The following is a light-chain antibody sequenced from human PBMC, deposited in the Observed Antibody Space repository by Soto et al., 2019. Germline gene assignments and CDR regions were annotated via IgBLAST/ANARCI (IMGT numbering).Light chain of an antibody. J-gene: IGLJ3*02. Sequence: QSVLTQPASVSGSPGQSITISCTGTNSDVGGHNYVSWYQHHPGKAPKLLIYEVNNRPSGLSERFSGSKSANTASLTISGLRAEDEADYYCTSYRSGATLVFGGGTRLTVL. V-gene: IGLV2-14*01. CDR2: EVN. CDR1: NSDVGGHNY. CDR3: TSYRSGATLV.